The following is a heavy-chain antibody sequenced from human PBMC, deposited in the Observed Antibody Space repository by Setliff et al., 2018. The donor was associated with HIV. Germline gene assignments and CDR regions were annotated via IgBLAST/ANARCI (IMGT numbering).Heavy chain of an antibody. CDR3: AAVFYYNSESYSLDY. Sequence: ASVKVSCKGSGYIFTNYYTHWVRQAPGQGLEWMGRISPNSGGTQYARKFQGRVTLTSDTSISTAYMELSGLRSDDTAVYYCAAVFYYNSESYSLDYWGQGMLVTVSS. V-gene: IGHV1-2*06. J-gene: IGHJ4*02. CDR2: ISPNSGGT. D-gene: IGHD3-10*01. CDR1: GYIFTNYY.